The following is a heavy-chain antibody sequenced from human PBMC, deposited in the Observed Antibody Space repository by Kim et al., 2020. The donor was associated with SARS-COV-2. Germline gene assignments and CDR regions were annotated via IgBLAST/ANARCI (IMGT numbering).Heavy chain of an antibody. CDR3: ARVVWVSRGVPPTGMDV. V-gene: IGHV3-30*04. D-gene: IGHD3-10*01. J-gene: IGHJ6*02. CDR1: GFTFSSYA. CDR2: ISYDGSNK. Sequence: GGSLRLSCAASGFTFSSYAMHWVRQAPGKGLEWVAVISYDGSNKYYADSVKGRFTISRDNSKNTLYLQMNSLRAEDTAVYYCARVVWVSRGVPPTGMDVWGQGTTVTVSS.